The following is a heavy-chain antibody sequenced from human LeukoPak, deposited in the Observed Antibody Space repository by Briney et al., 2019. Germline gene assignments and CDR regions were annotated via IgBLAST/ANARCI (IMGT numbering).Heavy chain of an antibody. CDR2: IYYSGST. CDR1: GGSISPYY. Sequence: PSETLSLTCIVSGGSISPYYWSWIRQPPGKGLEWIGYIYYSGSTNYNPSLKSRVTISVDTSKDLFSLKLTSVTAADTAVYYCARAPVSTAYLHYYSMDVWGKGTMVTVSS. J-gene: IGHJ6*03. D-gene: IGHD3-16*01. V-gene: IGHV4-59*12. CDR3: ARAPVSTAYLHYYSMDV.